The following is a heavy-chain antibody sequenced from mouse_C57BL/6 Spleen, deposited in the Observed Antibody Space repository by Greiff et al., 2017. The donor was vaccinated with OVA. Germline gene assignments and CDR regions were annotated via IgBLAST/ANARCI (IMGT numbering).Heavy chain of an antibody. J-gene: IGHJ3*01. CDR2: IYPRSGNT. V-gene: IGHV1-81*01. Sequence: QVQLQQSGAELARPGASVKLSCKASGYTFTSYGISWVKQRTGQGLEWIGEIYPRSGNTYYNEKFKGKATLTADKSSSTAYLELRSLTSEDSAVYFCAPIYDGYSAYWGQGTLVTVSA. D-gene: IGHD2-3*01. CDR1: GYTFTSYG. CDR3: APIYDGYSAY.